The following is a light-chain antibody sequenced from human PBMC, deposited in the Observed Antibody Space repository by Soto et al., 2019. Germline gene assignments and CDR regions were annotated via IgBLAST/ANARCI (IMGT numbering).Light chain of an antibody. V-gene: IGLV2-23*02. CDR1: SSDVGSSNL. J-gene: IGLJ1*01. CDR2: EVS. CDR3: CSYAGSSTHV. Sequence: QSVLTQPASVSGSPGQSITFSCTGTSSDVGSSNLVSWYQQHPGKAPKLLIYEVSKRPSGVFNRFSGSKSGNTASLTISGLQAEDEADYYCCSYAGSSTHVFGTGTQLTVL.